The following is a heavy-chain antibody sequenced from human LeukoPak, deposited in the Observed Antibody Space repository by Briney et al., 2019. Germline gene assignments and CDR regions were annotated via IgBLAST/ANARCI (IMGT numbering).Heavy chain of an antibody. D-gene: IGHD5-24*01. J-gene: IGHJ3*02. V-gene: IGHV3-53*01. CDR2: IYSGGST. CDR3: ARGGDGYNYRFSAFDI. CDR1: GFTVSSNY. Sequence: GGSLRLSCAASGFTVSSNYMTWVRQAPGKGLEWVSVIYSGGSTYYADSVKGRFTISRDNSKNTLYLQMNSVRAEDTAEYYCARGGDGYNYRFSAFDIWGQGTMVTVSS.